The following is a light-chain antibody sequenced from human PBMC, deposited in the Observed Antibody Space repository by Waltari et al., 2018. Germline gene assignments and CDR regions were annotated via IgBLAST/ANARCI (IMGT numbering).Light chain of an antibody. CDR3: QKYSGGYT. CDR1: QRVFYSPNKNNA. Sequence: DIVMTQSPDSLAVSLGERATLNCQSSQRVFYSPNKNNAIDWYQQKPGQPPKLLSYWATTRETGVPDRCSGSGSETDLTLSISSPQAEDVAVYFWQKYSGGYTFGQGTKLEIK. V-gene: IGKV4-1*01. J-gene: IGKJ2*01. CDR2: WAT.